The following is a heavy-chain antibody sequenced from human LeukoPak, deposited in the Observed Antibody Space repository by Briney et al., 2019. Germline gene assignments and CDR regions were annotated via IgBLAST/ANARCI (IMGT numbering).Heavy chain of an antibody. J-gene: IGHJ5*02. CDR2: IYYSGST. V-gene: IGHV4-59*01. CDR3: ARSSGSGSYYNPANWIDP. D-gene: IGHD3-10*01. CDR1: GGSISSYY. Sequence: SETLSLTCTVSGGSISSYYWRWIRQPPGKGLEWIGYIYYSGSTNYNPSLKSRVTISVDTSKNQFSLKLSSVTAADTAVYYCARSSGSGSYYNPANWIDPWGQGTLVTVSS.